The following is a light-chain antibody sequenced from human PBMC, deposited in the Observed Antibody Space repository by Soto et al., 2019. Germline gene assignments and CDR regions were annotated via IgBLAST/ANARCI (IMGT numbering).Light chain of an antibody. Sequence: SYELTQPPSVSVAPGQTASITCGGNVIGSISVHWYQQKPGQAPVLVVFDDSDRPPGIPERFSGSNSRNTATLTISRVEAGDEADYYCQVWDSSSDHVIFGGGTKVTVL. V-gene: IGLV3-21*02. J-gene: IGLJ2*01. CDR2: DDS. CDR3: QVWDSSSDHVI. CDR1: VIGSIS.